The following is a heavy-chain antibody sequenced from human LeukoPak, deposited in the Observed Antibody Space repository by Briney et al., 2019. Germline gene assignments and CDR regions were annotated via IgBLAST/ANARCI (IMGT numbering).Heavy chain of an antibody. CDR3: ARAFRVVGTTCVDY. CDR1: GFTFSSYS. Sequence: GGSLRLSCAASGFTFSSYSMNWVRQAPGKGLEWVSSISSSSSFIFYADSMKGRFTISRDNAQNSLYLQMNSLRVEDTAVYYCARAFRVVGTTCVDYWGQGTLVTVSS. D-gene: IGHD1-26*01. V-gene: IGHV3-21*01. J-gene: IGHJ4*02. CDR2: ISSSSSFI.